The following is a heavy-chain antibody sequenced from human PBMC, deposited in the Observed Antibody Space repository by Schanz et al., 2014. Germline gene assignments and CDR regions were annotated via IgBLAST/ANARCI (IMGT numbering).Heavy chain of an antibody. J-gene: IGHJ6*03. CDR3: ARVSMEFERGKSYYYYMDV. CDR1: GYTFTSYD. D-gene: IGHD3-10*01. Sequence: QVQLIQSGAEAKKLGASVKVSCTASGYTFTSYDINWVRQAPGQGLEWLGWMNRNSGSPGFAQKIRGRVTMTRNTSMSTTYVELDILTSEDAAVYYCARVSMEFERGKSYYYYMDVWGRGTTVTVSS. V-gene: IGHV1-8*01. CDR2: MNRNSGSP.